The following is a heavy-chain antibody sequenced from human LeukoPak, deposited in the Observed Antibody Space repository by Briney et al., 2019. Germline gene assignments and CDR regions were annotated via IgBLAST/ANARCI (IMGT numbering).Heavy chain of an antibody. CDR3: ARRYDSSGYSFDY. J-gene: IGHJ4*02. CDR2: ISSSSSYI. D-gene: IGHD3-22*01. CDR1: GFTFSSYS. Sequence: GGSPRLSCAASGFTFSSYSMNWVRQAPGKGLEWVSSISSSSSYIYYADSVKGRFTISKDNAKNSLYLQMNSLRAEDTAVYYCARRYDSSGYSFDYWGQGTLVTVSS. V-gene: IGHV3-21*01.